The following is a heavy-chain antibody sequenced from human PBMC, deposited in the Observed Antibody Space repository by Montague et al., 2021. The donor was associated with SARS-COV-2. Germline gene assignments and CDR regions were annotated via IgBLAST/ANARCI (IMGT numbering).Heavy chain of an antibody. CDR2: IYYSGTT. CDR3: VRMGAAHLLNDWFDP. Sequence: SETLSLTCTVSGGSISSGSYYWTWIRQPAGKGLEWIGNIYYSGTTYYNPSLKSRITMAVDTSKNQFSLNLISVTAADTAVYFCVRMGAAHLLNDWFDPWGQGALVTVSS. CDR1: GGSISSGSYY. V-gene: IGHV4-39*01. J-gene: IGHJ5*02. D-gene: IGHD1-26*01.